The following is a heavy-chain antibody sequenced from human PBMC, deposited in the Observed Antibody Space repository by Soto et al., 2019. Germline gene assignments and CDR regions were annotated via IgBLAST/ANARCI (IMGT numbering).Heavy chain of an antibody. J-gene: IGHJ6*02. V-gene: IGHV5-51*01. CDR2: IYPGDSDT. CDR1: GYSFTSYW. Sequence: PGESLKISCKGSGYSFTSYWIGWVRQMPGKGLEWMGIIYPGDSDTRYSPSFQGQVTISADKSISTAYLQWSSLKASDTAMYYCARHRFYYDSSGYNYYYGMDVWGQGTTVTV. D-gene: IGHD3-22*01. CDR3: ARHRFYYDSSGYNYYYGMDV.